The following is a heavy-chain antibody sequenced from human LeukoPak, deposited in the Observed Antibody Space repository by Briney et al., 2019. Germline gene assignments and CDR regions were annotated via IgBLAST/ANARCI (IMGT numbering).Heavy chain of an antibody. J-gene: IGHJ6*03. D-gene: IGHD4-17*01. CDR3: ARACRDYGDYDRGPVDYYYYYMDV. CDR1: GGSISSGGYY. V-gene: IGHV4-31*03. Sequence: SETLSLTCTVSGGSISSGGYYWSWIRQHPGKGLEWIGYIYYSGSTYYNPSLKSRVTISVDTSKNQFSLKLSSVTAAGTAVYYCARACRDYGDYDRGPVDYYYYYMDVWGKGTTVTVSS. CDR2: IYYSGST.